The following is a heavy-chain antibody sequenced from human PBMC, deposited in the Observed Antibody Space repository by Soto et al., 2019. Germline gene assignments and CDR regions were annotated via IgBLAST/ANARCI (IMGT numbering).Heavy chain of an antibody. CDR2: ISSSSSTI. Sequence: EVHLVESGGGLVQPGGSLRLSCAASRFTFSAYSMHWVRQAPGKGLEWVSFISSSSSTIYYTDSVKGRFTISRDNAKNSLYLQMSGLRDEDTAVSRCAREGGYGYGSAIDYWGQGTLVTVSS. J-gene: IGHJ4*02. V-gene: IGHV3-48*02. D-gene: IGHD5-18*01. CDR1: RFTFSAYS. CDR3: AREGGYGYGSAIDY.